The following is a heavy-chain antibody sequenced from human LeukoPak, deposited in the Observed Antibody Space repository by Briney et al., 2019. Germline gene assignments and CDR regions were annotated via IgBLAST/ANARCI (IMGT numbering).Heavy chain of an antibody. CDR1: GYTFTGYY. D-gene: IGHD3-10*01. V-gene: IGHV1-18*04. J-gene: IGHJ4*02. CDR2: ISAYNGNT. CDR3: ATSSLLWFGEVDY. Sequence: ASVKVSCKASGYTFTGYYMHWVRQAPGQGLEWMGWISAYNGNTNYAQKLQGRVTMTTDTSTSTAYMELRSLRSDDTAVYYCATSSLLWFGEVDYWGQGTLVTVSS.